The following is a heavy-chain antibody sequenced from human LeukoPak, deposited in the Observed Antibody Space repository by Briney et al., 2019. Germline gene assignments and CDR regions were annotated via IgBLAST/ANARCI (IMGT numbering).Heavy chain of an antibody. D-gene: IGHD3-10*01. V-gene: IGHV4-39*07. CDR2: IFYSGST. CDR1: SGSISTSNYY. Sequence: SETLSLTCTVSSGSISTSNYYWGWVRQPPGKALEWIGNIFYSGSTYYSPSLKSRVTISLDTSRNQFSLKLSSVTAADTAVYYCATYLFRGDTHYFDYWGQGIVVTVSS. J-gene: IGHJ4*02. CDR3: ATYLFRGDTHYFDY.